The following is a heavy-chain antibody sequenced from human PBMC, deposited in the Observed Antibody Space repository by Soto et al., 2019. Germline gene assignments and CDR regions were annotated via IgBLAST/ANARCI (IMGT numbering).Heavy chain of an antibody. J-gene: IGHJ4*02. CDR3: ARASNKRGYSYGPDY. V-gene: IGHV4-39*07. Sequence: LETLSLTCTVSGGSISSTSYFWGWTRQPPGKGLEWIGSISHSGSTNCNPSLKSRVTISVDTSKNQFSLKLSSVTAADTAVYYCARASNKRGYSYGPDYWGQGTLVTVSS. CDR2: ISHSGST. D-gene: IGHD5-18*01. CDR1: GGSISSTSYF.